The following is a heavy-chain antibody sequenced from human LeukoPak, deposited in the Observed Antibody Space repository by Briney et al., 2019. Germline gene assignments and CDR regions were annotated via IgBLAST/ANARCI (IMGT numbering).Heavy chain of an antibody. CDR3: AKSPCYFDISVVD. Sequence: GGSLRLSCAASGFTFNNHAINWVRQAPGKGLEWVSAISGGGGDTYCVEYVKCRFTISRENSKNTVSLHINSLSPEDTAVYFCAKSPCYFDISVVDWGQGTLVTVSS. V-gene: IGHV3-23*01. J-gene: IGHJ4*02. CDR1: GFTFNNHA. CDR2: ISGGGGDT. D-gene: IGHD3-22*01.